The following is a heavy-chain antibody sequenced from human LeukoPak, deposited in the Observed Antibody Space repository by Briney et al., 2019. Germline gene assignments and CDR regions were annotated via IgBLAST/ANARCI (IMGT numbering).Heavy chain of an antibody. CDR3: ARARYYYDSSGSPNDY. CDR1: GYTVTGYY. D-gene: IGHD3-22*01. V-gene: IGHV1-2*02. J-gene: IGHJ4*02. Sequence: ASVKVSCKASGYTVTGYYMHWVRQAPGQGLEWMGWINPNSGGTNYAQKFQGRVTMTRDTSISTAYMELSRLRSDDTAVYYCARARYYYDSSGSPNDYWGQGTLVTVSS. CDR2: INPNSGGT.